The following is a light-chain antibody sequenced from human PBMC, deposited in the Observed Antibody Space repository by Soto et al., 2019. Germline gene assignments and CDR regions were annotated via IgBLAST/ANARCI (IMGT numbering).Light chain of an antibody. CDR1: QSISNS. CDR3: QNYNSYSEE. V-gene: IGKV1-5*01. CDR2: DAS. J-gene: IGKJ1*01. Sequence: DIQMTQSPSTLSSSVVDRVTITCLACQSISNSLAWYQQKPGKAPKLLIYDASSLQSGVPSRFSGSGSGTEFTLTISSLQPDDFATYYCQNYNSYSEEFGQGTKVDIK.